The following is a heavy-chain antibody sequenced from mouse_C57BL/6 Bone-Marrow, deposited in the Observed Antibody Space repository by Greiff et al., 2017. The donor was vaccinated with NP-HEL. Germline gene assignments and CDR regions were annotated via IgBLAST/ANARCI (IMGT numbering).Heavy chain of an antibody. D-gene: IGHD4-1*01. Sequence: QVQLQQPGAELVMPGASVKLSCKASGYTFTSYWMHWVKQRPGQGLEWIGEIDPSDSYTNYNQKFKGKSTLTVDKSSSTAYMQLSSRTSEDSAVYYCARSGTGAYWGQGTLVTVSA. CDR2: IDPSDSYT. V-gene: IGHV1-69*01. CDR3: ARSGTGAY. CDR1: GYTFTSYW. J-gene: IGHJ3*01.